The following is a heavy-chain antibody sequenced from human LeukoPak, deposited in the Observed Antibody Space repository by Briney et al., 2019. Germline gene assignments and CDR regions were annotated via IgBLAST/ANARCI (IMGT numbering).Heavy chain of an antibody. CDR1: GGSISSSLYH. Sequence: SETLSLTCTVSGGSISSSLYHWGWIRQSPGKNLEWLGSIYYTGTTHYNPSLKSRVTISVDTSKNQFSLKLSSVTAADTALYYCAKHYMGSSYNHGLDCWGQGTLVTVSS. J-gene: IGHJ4*02. CDR2: IYYTGTT. CDR3: AKHYMGSSYNHGLDC. D-gene: IGHD3-10*01. V-gene: IGHV4-39*01.